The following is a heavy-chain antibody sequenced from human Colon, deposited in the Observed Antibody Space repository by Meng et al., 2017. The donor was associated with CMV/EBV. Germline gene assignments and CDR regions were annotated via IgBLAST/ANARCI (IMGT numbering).Heavy chain of an antibody. V-gene: IGHV1-8*02. CDR1: GYTFTNYD. J-gene: IGHJ4*02. D-gene: IGHD5/OR15-5a*01. CDR3: ARDSVSPRGGLDN. CDR2: MNPNTGRT. Sequence: ASVKVSCKASGYTFTNYDINWVRQAPGQGLEWMGWMNPNTGRTGYAQKFRGRFTISRDNSQNTLYLQMNSLRPEDTAIYYCARDSVSPRGGLDNWGQGTMVTVSS.